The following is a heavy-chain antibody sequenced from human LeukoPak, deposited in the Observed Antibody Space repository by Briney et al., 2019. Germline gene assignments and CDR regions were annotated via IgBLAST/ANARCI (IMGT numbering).Heavy chain of an antibody. CDR1: GYTFTGYY. J-gene: IGHJ5*02. V-gene: IGHV1-18*04. Sequence: ASVKVSCKASGYTFTGYYMHWVRQAPGQGLEWMGWINPNNGNTNYAQKLQGRVTMTTDTSTSTAYMELRSLRSDDTAVYYCARDLNDIAAAGINWFDPWGQGTLVTVSS. D-gene: IGHD6-13*01. CDR3: ARDLNDIAAAGINWFDP. CDR2: INPNNGNT.